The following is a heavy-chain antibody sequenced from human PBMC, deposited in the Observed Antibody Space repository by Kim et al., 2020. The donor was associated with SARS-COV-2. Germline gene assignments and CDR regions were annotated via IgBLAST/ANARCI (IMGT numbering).Heavy chain of an antibody. CDR1: GFTFSSYA. CDR3: ARDPGAVEMATTLFDY. D-gene: IGHD5-12*01. V-gene: IGHV3-30*04. CDR2: ISYDGSNK. J-gene: IGHJ4*02. Sequence: GGSLRLSCAASGFTFSSYAMHWVRQAPGKGLEWVAVISYDGSNKYYADSVKGRFTISRDNSKNTLYLQMNSLRAEDTAVYYCARDPGAVEMATTLFDYWGQGTLVTVSS.